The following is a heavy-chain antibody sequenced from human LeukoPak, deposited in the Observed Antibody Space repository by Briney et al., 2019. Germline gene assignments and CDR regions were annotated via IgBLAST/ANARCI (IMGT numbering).Heavy chain of an antibody. D-gene: IGHD3-3*01. CDR3: AREFHYDFWSGPDV. J-gene: IGHJ6*02. V-gene: IGHV3-30*19. CDR2: ISYDGSNK. Sequence: GGSLRLSCAASGFTFSSYGMHWVRQAPGKGLEWVAVISYDGSNKYYADSVKGRFTISRDNSKNTLYLQMNSLRAEDTAVYYCAREFHYDFWSGPDVWGQGTTVTVSS. CDR1: GFTFSSYG.